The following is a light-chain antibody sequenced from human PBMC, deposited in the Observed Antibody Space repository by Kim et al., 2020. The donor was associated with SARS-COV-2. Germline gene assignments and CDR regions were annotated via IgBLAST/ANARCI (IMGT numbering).Light chain of an antibody. CDR2: QHD. J-gene: IGLJ2*01. Sequence: SYELTQQPSVSVSPGQTARITCSGDKLGDKYAFWYQQKPGQSPVLVMFQHDKRPSGISQRFSGSNSGNTAILTISGTRTIDEADYYCQAWDSSAAVFGGGTKLIVL. CDR3: QAWDSSAAV. CDR1: KLGDKY. V-gene: IGLV3-1*01.